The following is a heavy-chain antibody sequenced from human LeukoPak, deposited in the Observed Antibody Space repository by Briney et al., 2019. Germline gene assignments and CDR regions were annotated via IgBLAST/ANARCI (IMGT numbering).Heavy chain of an antibody. D-gene: IGHD3-9*01. CDR3: ATCYDILTGTKYYFDY. CDR1: GYTFSSYA. V-gene: IGHV3-23*01. J-gene: IGHJ4*02. Sequence: GGSLRLSCAASGYTFSSYAMRWVRHAPGGGLEWVSDISGSGGRTYYADSVKGRFTISRENSKNTLYLQMNSLRAEDTAVYYCATCYDILTGTKYYFDYWGQGTLVTVS. CDR2: ISGSGGRT.